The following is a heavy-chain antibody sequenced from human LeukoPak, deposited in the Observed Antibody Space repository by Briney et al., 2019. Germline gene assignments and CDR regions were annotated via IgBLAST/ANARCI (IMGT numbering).Heavy chain of an antibody. CDR3: ASEGGYSSSWYAH. CDR2: IYHSGST. V-gene: IGHV4-4*02. D-gene: IGHD6-13*01. CDR1: GGSISSSNW. Sequence: SGTLSLTCAVSGGSISSSNWWSWVRQPPGKGLEWIGEIYHSGSTNYNPSLKSRVTISVDKSKNQFSLKLSSVTAADTAVYYCASEGGYSSSWYAHWGQGTLVTVSS. J-gene: IGHJ4*02.